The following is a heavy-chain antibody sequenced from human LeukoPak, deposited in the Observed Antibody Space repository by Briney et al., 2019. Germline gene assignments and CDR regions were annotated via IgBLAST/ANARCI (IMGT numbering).Heavy chain of an antibody. CDR3: ARDRTYCSSTSCTRLGMDV. Sequence: PGGSLRLSCEASGFTFTRYAMHWVRQAPGKGLEWVSVVWHDGSKKDYADSVKGRFTVSRDDTKNILYLKMNSLRAEDTALYYCARDRTYCSSTSCTRLGMDVWGQGTTVTVSS. CDR2: VWHDGSKK. V-gene: IGHV3-33*01. CDR1: GFTFTRYA. J-gene: IGHJ6*02. D-gene: IGHD2-2*01.